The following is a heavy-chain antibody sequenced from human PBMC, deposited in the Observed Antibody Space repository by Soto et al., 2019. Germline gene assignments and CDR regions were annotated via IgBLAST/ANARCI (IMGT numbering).Heavy chain of an antibody. CDR3: AKDKGIVGATPHY. J-gene: IGHJ4*02. CDR2: ISYDGSNK. Sequence: ESGGGVVPPGRSLRLSCAASGFTFSSYGMHWVRQAPGKGLEWVAVISYDGSNKYYADSVKGRFTISRDNSKNTLYLQMNSLRAEDTAVYYCAKDKGIVGATPHYWGQGTLVTVSS. D-gene: IGHD1-26*01. CDR1: GFTFSSYG. V-gene: IGHV3-30*18.